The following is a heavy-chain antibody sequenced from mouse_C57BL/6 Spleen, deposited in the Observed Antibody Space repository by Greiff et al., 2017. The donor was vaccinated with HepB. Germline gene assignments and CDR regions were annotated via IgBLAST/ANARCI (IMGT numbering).Heavy chain of an antibody. D-gene: IGHD1-1*01. J-gene: IGHJ1*03. Sequence: QVQLQQPGAELVKPGASVKLSCKASGYTFTSYWMQWVNQRPGQGLEWIGEIDPSDSYTNYNQKFKGKATLTVDTSSSTAYMQLSSLTSEDSAVYYCARDGYYGSSYVSWYFDVWGTGTTVTVSS. CDR2: IDPSDSYT. V-gene: IGHV1-50*01. CDR1: GYTFTSYW. CDR3: ARDGYYGSSYVSWYFDV.